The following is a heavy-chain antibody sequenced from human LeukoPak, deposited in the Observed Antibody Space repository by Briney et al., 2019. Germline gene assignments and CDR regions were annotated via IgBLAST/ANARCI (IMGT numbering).Heavy chain of an antibody. CDR2: IYYSGST. V-gene: IGHV4-30-4*01. J-gene: IGHJ4*02. D-gene: IGHD3-22*01. CDR1: GGSTSSGDYY. CDR3: AREGPRNYDSSGYYYLFDY. Sequence: SQTLSLTCTVSGGSTSSGDYYWSWIRQPPGKGLEWIGYIYYSGSTYYNPSLKSRVTISVDTSKNQFSLKLSSVTAADTAVYYCAREGPRNYDSSGYYYLFDYWGQGTLVTVSS.